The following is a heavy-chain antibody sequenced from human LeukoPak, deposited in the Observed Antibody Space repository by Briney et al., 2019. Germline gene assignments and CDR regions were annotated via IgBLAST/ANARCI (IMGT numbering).Heavy chain of an antibody. CDR3: ATNTRYFDWLPDY. D-gene: IGHD3-9*01. CDR2: INHSGST. V-gene: IGHV4-34*01. J-gene: IGHJ4*02. Sequence: HPSETLSLTCAVYGGSFSDYYWSWIRQPPGKGLEWIGEINHSGSTNYNPSLKSRFTISVDTSKNQFSLKLTSVTAADTAVYYCATNTRYFDWLPDYWGQGTVVTVSS. CDR1: GGSFSDYY.